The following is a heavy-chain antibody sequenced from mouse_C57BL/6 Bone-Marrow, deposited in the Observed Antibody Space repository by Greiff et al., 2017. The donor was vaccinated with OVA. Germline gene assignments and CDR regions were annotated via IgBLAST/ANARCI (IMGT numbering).Heavy chain of an antibody. V-gene: IGHV1-74*01. D-gene: IGHD2-4*01. CDR2: IHTSDSDT. CDR1: GYTFTSYW. J-gene: IGHJ4*01. Sequence: QVQLQQPGADLVKPGASVKVSCKASGYTFTSYWMHWVKQRPGQGLEWIGRIHTSDSDTTYNQKFKGKATLTVDKSSSTAYMQLSSLTSEDSAVYYCANSPRWYDYDGYYAMDYWGQGTSVTVSS. CDR3: ANSPRWYDYDGYYAMDY.